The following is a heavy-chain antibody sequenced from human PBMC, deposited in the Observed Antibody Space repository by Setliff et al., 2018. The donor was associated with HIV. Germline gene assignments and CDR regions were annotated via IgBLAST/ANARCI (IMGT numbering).Heavy chain of an antibody. Sequence: ASETRSLTCTVSGGSISSSSYYWGWIRQPPGKGLEWIGSIYYSGSTYYNPSLKSRVTISVDTSKNQFSLKLSSVTAADTAVYYCARHHGTATSRYFDYWGQGTLVTVSS. CDR3: ARHHGTATSRYFDY. CDR2: IYYSGST. D-gene: IGHD2-21*02. CDR1: GGSISSSSYY. V-gene: IGHV4-39*01. J-gene: IGHJ4*02.